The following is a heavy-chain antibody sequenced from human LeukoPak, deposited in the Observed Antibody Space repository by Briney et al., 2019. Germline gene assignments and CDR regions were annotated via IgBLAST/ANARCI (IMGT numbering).Heavy chain of an antibody. CDR3: ARRGRYGMDV. D-gene: IGHD3-10*01. V-gene: IGHV3-48*03. CDR1: GFTFRSYE. J-gene: IGHJ6*02. Sequence: GGSLRLSCAASGFTFRSYEMNWVRQAPGKGLEWVSYISSSGSTIYYADSVKGRFTISRDNAKNSLYLQMNSLRAEDTAVYYCARRGRYGMDVWGQGTTVTVSS. CDR2: ISSSGSTI.